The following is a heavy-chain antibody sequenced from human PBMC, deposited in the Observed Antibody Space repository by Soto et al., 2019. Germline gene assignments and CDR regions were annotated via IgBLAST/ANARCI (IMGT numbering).Heavy chain of an antibody. D-gene: IGHD2-2*01. CDR1: GFTFSSSI. V-gene: IGHV3-21*01. J-gene: IGHJ3*02. CDR3: ARDNYCTTPNCYENDAFEI. Sequence: EVQLVESGGGLVKPGGSLRLSCAASGFTFSSSIMNWVRQAPGKGLEWVSSISSSSSYIYYADSVKGRFTISRDNAKNSLYLQMNSLRAADTAVYYCARDNYCTTPNCYENDAFEIWGQGTMVTVSS. CDR2: ISSSSSYI.